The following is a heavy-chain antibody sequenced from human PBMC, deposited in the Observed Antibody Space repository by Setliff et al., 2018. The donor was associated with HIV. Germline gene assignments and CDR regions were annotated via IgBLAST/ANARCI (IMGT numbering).Heavy chain of an antibody. CDR1: GGSLSNFY. D-gene: IGHD1-26*01. CDR2: IYMNGTT. J-gene: IGHJ6*03. V-gene: IGHV4-4*07. Sequence: SETLSLTCTVSGGSLSNFYWTWMRQPAGKRLEWIGRIYMNGTTSYNPSLKSRLTMSVDTSKNQFSLRLSSVTAADTAVHYCAREWEEDVDLAYYSHYYVDVWGKGTTVTVSS. CDR3: AREWEEDVDLAYYSHYYVDV.